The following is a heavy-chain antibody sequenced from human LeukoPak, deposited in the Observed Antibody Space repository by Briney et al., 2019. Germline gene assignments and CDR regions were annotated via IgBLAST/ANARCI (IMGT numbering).Heavy chain of an antibody. V-gene: IGHV3-23*01. Sequence: GGSLRLSCVASGLTFSNYAMSWVRQAPGKGLEWVSAVSGSGGSTYYADSVKGRFTISRDNSKSTLYLQMNSLRAEDTAVYYCARSPIWASVGIDPWGQGTLVTVSS. D-gene: IGHD3-16*01. CDR3: ARSPIWASVGIDP. CDR2: VSGSGGST. CDR1: GLTFSNYA. J-gene: IGHJ5*02.